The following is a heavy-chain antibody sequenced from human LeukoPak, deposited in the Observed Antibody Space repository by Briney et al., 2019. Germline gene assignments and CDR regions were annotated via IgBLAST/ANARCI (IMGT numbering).Heavy chain of an antibody. D-gene: IGHD5-18*01. Sequence: GGSLRLSCAASGFTFSNAWMSWVRQAPGKGLEWVGRIKSQTDGGTAEYAAPVKGRFTISRDDSKNTLFLQMNSLKTEDTAVYWCTTVDTAILWGQGTLVTVSS. CDR3: TTVDTAIL. J-gene: IGHJ4*02. CDR2: IKSQTDGGTA. V-gene: IGHV3-15*01. CDR1: GFTFSNAW.